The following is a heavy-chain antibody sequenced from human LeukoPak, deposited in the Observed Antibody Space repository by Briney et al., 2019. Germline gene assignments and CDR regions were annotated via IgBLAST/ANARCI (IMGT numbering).Heavy chain of an antibody. CDR3: ARDAEVGWELPPLVGFDY. D-gene: IGHD1-26*01. J-gene: IGHJ4*02. Sequence: PSETLSLTCAVYVGSFSGYYWSWIRQPPGKGLEWIGEINHSGSTNYNSSLKSRVTISVDTSKNQFSLKLSSVTAADTAVYYCARDAEVGWELPPLVGFDYWGQGTLVTVSS. CDR2: INHSGST. V-gene: IGHV4-34*01. CDR1: VGSFSGYY.